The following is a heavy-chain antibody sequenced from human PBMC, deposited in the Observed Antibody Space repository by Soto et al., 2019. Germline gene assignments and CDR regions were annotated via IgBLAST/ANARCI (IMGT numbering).Heavy chain of an antibody. CDR2: IIPIFGTA. Sequence: SVKVSCKASGGTFSSYAISWVRQAPGQGLEWMGGIIPIFGTANYAQKFQGRVTITADESTSTAYMELSSLRSEDTAVYYCARSDIVVVPAAPPGDYYYYGMDVWGQGTTVTVSS. V-gene: IGHV1-69*13. J-gene: IGHJ6*02. CDR3: ARSDIVVVPAAPPGDYYYYGMDV. CDR1: GGTFSSYA. D-gene: IGHD2-2*01.